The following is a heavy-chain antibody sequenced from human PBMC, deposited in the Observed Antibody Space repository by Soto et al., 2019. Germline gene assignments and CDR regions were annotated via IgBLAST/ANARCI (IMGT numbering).Heavy chain of an antibody. D-gene: IGHD2-2*01. CDR1: GFTFSNYA. J-gene: IGHJ6*02. CDR3: ARVRSSTYYYGLDV. Sequence: QVQLVESGGGVIPPGRSLRLSRVSSGFTFSNYAMHWVRQAPGKGLEWLSVLSDDGRKMYYAESVKGRFTISRDNSGNTLYLQLNSLRPEDTAVYYCARVRSSTYYYGLDVWGQGTTVTVS. CDR2: LSDDGRKM. V-gene: IGHV3-30*04.